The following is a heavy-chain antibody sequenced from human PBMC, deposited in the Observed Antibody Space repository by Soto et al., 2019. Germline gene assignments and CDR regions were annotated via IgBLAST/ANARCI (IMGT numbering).Heavy chain of an antibody. CDR2: INPKSGGT. CDR1: GYSFTDYH. J-gene: IGHJ6*02. Sequence: GASVKVSCQASGYSFTDYHIHWVRQSPGQGLEWLGWINPKSGGTSTAQKFQGWVTMTTDTSISTASMELTRLTSDDTAIYYCARGDSTDCSNGVCSFFYNHDMDVWGQGTTVTVYS. CDR3: ARGDSTDCSNGVCSFFYNHDMDV. D-gene: IGHD2-8*01. V-gene: IGHV1-2*04.